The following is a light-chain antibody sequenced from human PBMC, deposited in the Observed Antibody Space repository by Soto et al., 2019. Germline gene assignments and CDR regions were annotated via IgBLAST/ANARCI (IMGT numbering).Light chain of an antibody. J-gene: IGKJ4*02. V-gene: IGKV1-9*01. CDR3: QQLNSYPLT. CDR2: AAS. Sequence: QLAQSPSSLSASVGPRVTITCRASQGMSSSVAWYQHKPGQAPKLLIYAASSLQSGVPSRFSGSGSGTDFTLTISSQQPEVFATYYWQQLNSYPLTFGGGTKVEIK. CDR1: QGMSSS.